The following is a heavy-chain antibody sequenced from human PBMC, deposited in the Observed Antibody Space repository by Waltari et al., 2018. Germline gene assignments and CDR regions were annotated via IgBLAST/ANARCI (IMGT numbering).Heavy chain of an antibody. D-gene: IGHD3-10*01. CDR2: INPNSGGT. J-gene: IGHJ5*02. V-gene: IGHV1-2*02. CDR1: GYTFTGYY. CDR3: ARDGRVTMVRGWFDP. Sequence: QVQLVQSGAEVKKPGASVKVSCKASGYTFTGYYMHWVRQAPGQGLEWRGWINPNSGGTSYAQKFQGRVTMTRDTSISTAYMELSRLRSDDTAVYYCARDGRVTMVRGWFDPWGQGTLVTVSS.